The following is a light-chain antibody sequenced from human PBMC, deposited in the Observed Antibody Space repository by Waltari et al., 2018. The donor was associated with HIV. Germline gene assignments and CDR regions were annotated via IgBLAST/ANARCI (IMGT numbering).Light chain of an antibody. V-gene: IGLV2-8*01. CDR2: EVS. Sequence: QSALTQPPSASGSPGQSVTISCAGTSSAIGLYNFVPWYQHHPGKAPTLMITEVSRRPSGVPDRFFGSKSGNTASLTVSGLQADDEAAYYCFSDAGNNYLLFGGGTKLTVL. J-gene: IGLJ2*01. CDR3: FSDAGNNYLL. CDR1: SSAIGLYNF.